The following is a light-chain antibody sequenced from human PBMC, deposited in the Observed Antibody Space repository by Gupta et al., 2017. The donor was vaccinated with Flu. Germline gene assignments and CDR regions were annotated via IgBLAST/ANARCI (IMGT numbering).Light chain of an antibody. CDR2: AAS. J-gene: IGKJ4*01. CDR1: QSVSGA. V-gene: IGKV3-11*01. Sequence: EVVLTQSPGTLPLSPGERATLSCRAGQSVSGALAWYQQKPGQPPRLLIYAASKRASGIPARFSGSGSGTDFALTISSLEPEDFAVYYCQQRASWPLTFGGGTRVEIK. CDR3: QQRASWPLT.